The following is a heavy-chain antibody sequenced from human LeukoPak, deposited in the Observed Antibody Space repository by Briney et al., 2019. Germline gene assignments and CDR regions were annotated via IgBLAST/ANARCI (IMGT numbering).Heavy chain of an antibody. CDR1: GYSFTSYW. J-gene: IGHJ3*02. D-gene: IGHD3-3*01. CDR3: AVTTIFGVVITHDAFDI. Sequence: GESLKISCKGSGYSFTSYWIGWVRQMPGKGLEWMGIIYSGDSDTRYSPSFQGQVTISADKSISTAYLQWSSLKASDTAMYYCAVTTIFGVVITHDAFDIWGQGTMVTVSS. V-gene: IGHV5-51*01. CDR2: IYSGDSDT.